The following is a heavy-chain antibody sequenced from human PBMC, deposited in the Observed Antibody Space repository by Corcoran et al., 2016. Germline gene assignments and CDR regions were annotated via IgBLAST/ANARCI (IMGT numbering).Heavy chain of an antibody. D-gene: IGHD3-22*01. CDR2: IYTSGST. Sequence: QVQLQESGPGLVKPSETLSLTCTVSGGSISSYYWSWIRQSAGKGLEWIGRIYTSGSTNYNPSLKSRVTMSVDTSKNQFSLKLSSVTAADTAVYFCARAKDRSGYYSRNAFDIGGQGTMVTVSS. V-gene: IGHV4-4*07. CDR1: GGSISSYY. J-gene: IGHJ3*02. CDR3: ARAKDRSGYYSRNAFDI.